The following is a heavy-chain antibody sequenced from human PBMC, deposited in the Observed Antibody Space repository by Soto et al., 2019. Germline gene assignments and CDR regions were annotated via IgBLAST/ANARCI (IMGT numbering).Heavy chain of an antibody. CDR1: GYTFTSYA. D-gene: IGHD1-1*01. Sequence: QVQLVQSGAEVKKPGASVKVSCKSSGYTFTSYAMHWVRQAPGQRLEWMGWINAGNGNTKYSQKFQGRVIITRDTTASTAHTELSSLRSQDTAVYYCARGMYTIDYWGQGTLVTVPS. CDR2: INAGNGNT. J-gene: IGHJ4*02. CDR3: ARGMYTIDY. V-gene: IGHV1-3*01.